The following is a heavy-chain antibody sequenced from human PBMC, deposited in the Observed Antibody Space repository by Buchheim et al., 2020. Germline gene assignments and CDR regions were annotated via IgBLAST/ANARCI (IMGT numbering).Heavy chain of an antibody. CDR3: ARQIDNNGMDV. Sequence: EVQLVESGGGLVQPGGSLRLSCAASGFTFSRYWMHWVRQAPGKGLVWVSRMNSDGSSTTYADSVRGRFIISSDNAKNTWYLQMRSLRVEDTAVYYCARQIDNNGMDVWGQGTT. J-gene: IGHJ6*02. CDR1: GFTFSRYW. D-gene: IGHD1-1*01. CDR2: MNSDGSST. V-gene: IGHV3-74*01.